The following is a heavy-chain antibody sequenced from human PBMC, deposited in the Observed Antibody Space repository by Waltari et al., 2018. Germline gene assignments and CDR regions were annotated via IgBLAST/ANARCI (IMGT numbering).Heavy chain of an antibody. CDR2: ISPNSGDT. D-gene: IGHD3-3*01. CDR3: ARGDFRLSYYYMDV. J-gene: IGHJ6*03. Sequence: QVQLVQSGAEVKKPGASVKVSCKASGYTFPGYYIHWVRQAPGQGLEWMGWISPNSGDTNYAQKFQGRVTMTRDTSTTTAYMELSRLTSDDTAVFYCARGDFRLSYYYMDVWGKGTTVTVSS. CDR1: GYTFPGYY. V-gene: IGHV1-2*02.